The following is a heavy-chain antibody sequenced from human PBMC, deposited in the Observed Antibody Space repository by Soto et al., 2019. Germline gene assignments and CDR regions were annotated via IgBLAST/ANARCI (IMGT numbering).Heavy chain of an antibody. D-gene: IGHD5-12*01. CDR3: AKDVSGYDIYYYYGMDV. J-gene: IGHJ6*02. CDR2: ISGSGGST. CDR1: EFTFSSYA. V-gene: IGHV3-23*01. Sequence: PGGSLSLSFAASEFTFSSYAMSWARRAPGKGLEWVSAISGSGGSTYYADSVKGRFTISRDNSKNTLYLQMNSLRAEDTAVYYCAKDVSGYDIYYYYGMDVWGQGTTVTVSS.